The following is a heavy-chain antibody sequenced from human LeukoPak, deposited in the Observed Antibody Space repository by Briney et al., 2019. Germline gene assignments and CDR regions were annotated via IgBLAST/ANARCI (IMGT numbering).Heavy chain of an antibody. CDR1: GFTFSSYG. Sequence: GGSLRLSCAASGFTFSSYGMHWVRQAPGKGLEWVAFIRYDGSNKYYADSVKGRFTISRDNSKNTLYLQMNSLRAEDTAVYYCAKGTKLAVAANNYFDYWGQGTLLTVSS. CDR2: IRYDGSNK. D-gene: IGHD2-15*01. CDR3: AKGTKLAVAANNYFDY. J-gene: IGHJ4*02. V-gene: IGHV3-30*02.